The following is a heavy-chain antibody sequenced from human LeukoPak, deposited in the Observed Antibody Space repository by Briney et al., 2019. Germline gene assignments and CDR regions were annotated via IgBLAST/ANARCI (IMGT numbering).Heavy chain of an antibody. CDR3: ARAGSEGYDFWSGYYMPPNYYYGMDV. J-gene: IGHJ6*02. CDR1: GGSISSYY. D-gene: IGHD3-3*01. CDR2: IYYSGST. V-gene: IGHV4-59*01. Sequence: SETLSLTCTVSGGSISSYYWSWIRQPPGKGLEWMGYIYYSGSTNYNPSLKSRVTISVDTSKNQFSQKLSSVTAADTAVYYCARAGSEGYDFWSGYYMPPNYYYGMDVWGQGTTVTVSS.